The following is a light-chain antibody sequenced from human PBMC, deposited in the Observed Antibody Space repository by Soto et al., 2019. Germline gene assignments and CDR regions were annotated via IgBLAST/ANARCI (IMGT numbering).Light chain of an antibody. CDR1: SSDIGGYKY. V-gene: IGLV2-14*01. CDR3: SSYTSSSTLV. Sequence: QSALTQPASVSGSPGQSITISCTGTSSDIGGYKYVSWYQHHPGKAPKLMIYEVSNRPSGVSNRFSGSKSGNTASLTISGLQAEDEAHYYCSSYTSSSTLVFGRGTKVTVL. CDR2: EVS. J-gene: IGLJ2*01.